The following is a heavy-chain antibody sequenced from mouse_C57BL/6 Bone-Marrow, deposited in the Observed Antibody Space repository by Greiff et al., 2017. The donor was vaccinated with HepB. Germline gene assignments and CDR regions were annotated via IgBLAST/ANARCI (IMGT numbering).Heavy chain of an antibody. CDR2: IDPENGDT. CDR3: TMGSSYDYYAMDY. J-gene: IGHJ4*01. V-gene: IGHV14-4*01. D-gene: IGHD1-1*01. Sequence: DVKLVESGAELVRPGASVKLSCTASGFNIKDDYMHWVKQRPEQGLEWIGWIDPENGDTEYASKFQGKATITADTSSNTAYLQLSSLTSEDTAVYYCTMGSSYDYYAMDYWGQGTSVTVSS. CDR1: GFNIKDDY.